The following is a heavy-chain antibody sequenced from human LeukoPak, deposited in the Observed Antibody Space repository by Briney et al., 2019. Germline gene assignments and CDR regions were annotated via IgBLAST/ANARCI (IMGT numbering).Heavy chain of an antibody. CDR1: GGSISGYY. D-gene: IGHD1-7*01. V-gene: IGHV4-59*01. J-gene: IGHJ6*03. Sequence: SETLSLTCTVSGGSISGYYWSWIRQPPGKGLEWIGFIYYSGSTNYNPSLKSRVTISVDTSKNQFSLKLSSVTAADTAVYYCARDPTVRLELKYYYYYMDVWGKGTTVTVSS. CDR2: IYYSGST. CDR3: ARDPTVRLELKYYYYYMDV.